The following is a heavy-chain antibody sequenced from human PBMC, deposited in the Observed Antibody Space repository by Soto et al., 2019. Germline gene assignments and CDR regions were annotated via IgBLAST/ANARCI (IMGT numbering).Heavy chain of an antibody. Sequence: QVQLVESGGGVVQPGRSLRLSCAASGFTFSSYGMHWVRQAPGKGLEWVAVISYDGSNKYYADSVKGRFTISRDNSKNPLYLQMNSLRAEDTAVYYCAKPPQQLVSFDAFDIWGQGTMVTVSS. CDR2: ISYDGSNK. J-gene: IGHJ3*02. CDR3: AKPPQQLVSFDAFDI. D-gene: IGHD6-13*01. V-gene: IGHV3-30*18. CDR1: GFTFSSYG.